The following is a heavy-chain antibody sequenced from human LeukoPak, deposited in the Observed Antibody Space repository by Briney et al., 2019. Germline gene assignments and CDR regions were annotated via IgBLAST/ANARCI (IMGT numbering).Heavy chain of an antibody. CDR2: INWNGGST. D-gene: IGHD6-13*01. J-gene: IGHJ4*02. CDR3: ARGGEYSSSWYKYYYFDY. CDR1: GFTFISYS. Sequence: GSLRLSFAASGFTFISYSMKWVRQAPGKGLEWVSCINWNGGSTGYADSVKGRFTISRDNAKNSLYLQMNSLRAEDTALYYCARGGEYSSSWYKYYYFDYWGQGTLVTVSS. V-gene: IGHV3-20*03.